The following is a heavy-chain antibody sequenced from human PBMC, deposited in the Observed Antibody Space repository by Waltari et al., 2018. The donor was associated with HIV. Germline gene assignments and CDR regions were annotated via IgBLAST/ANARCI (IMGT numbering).Heavy chain of an antibody. CDR3: ARLITIFGLIRGGFDM. Sequence: EVQLVQSGAEVKNSGESLKISCQGSGYTFITYWIGWVRQMPGRGLVCMGIIVPGDSDTRYSPSFQGQVTISADKSINTAYLQWSSLRASDTAIYYCARLITIFGLIRGGFDMWGQGTMVTVSS. D-gene: IGHD3-3*01. V-gene: IGHV5-51*01. CDR1: GYTFITYW. J-gene: IGHJ3*02. CDR2: IVPGDSDT.